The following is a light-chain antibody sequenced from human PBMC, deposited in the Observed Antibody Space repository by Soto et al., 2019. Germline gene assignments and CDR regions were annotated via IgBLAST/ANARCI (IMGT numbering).Light chain of an antibody. J-gene: IGLJ1*01. Sequence: TQRPSSARTSGHRVMIPCSGSSANICTHIVNYYPQPKLPPTTLLVYTNNQRPSGVPDRSSGSNSGTSASLAISGLQSEDEADYYCAAWDDSLNGYAFGTGTKVTVL. CDR3: AAWDDSLNGYA. V-gene: IGLV1-44*01. CDR2: TNN. CDR1: SANICTHI.